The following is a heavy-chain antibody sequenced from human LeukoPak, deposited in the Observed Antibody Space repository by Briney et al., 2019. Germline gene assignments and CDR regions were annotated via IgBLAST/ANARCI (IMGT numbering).Heavy chain of an antibody. CDR3: ARLRRRDGYKIDY. CDR2: IYPADSDS. V-gene: IGHV5-51*01. J-gene: IGHJ4*02. D-gene: IGHD5-24*01. CDR1: GYSFTSYW. Sequence: GESLKISCKGSGYSFTSYWIGWVRQMPGRGLEWMGIIYPADSDSRYSPSFQGQVTISADKSISTAYLQWSSLKASDTAMYYCARLRRRDGYKIDYWGQGTLVTVSS.